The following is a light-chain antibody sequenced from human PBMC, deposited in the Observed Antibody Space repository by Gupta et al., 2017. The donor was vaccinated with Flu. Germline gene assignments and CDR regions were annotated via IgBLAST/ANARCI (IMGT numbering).Light chain of an antibody. V-gene: IGLV3-25*03. Sequence: TQYAYWFHQKPCQAPALLIYKDTERPSGIPARFSASGSGTTVTLPISGVQAEDEADYYCQSADSTSTSYVFGAGTKVTVL. J-gene: IGLJ1*01. CDR2: KDT. CDR1: TQY. CDR3: QSADSTSTSYV.